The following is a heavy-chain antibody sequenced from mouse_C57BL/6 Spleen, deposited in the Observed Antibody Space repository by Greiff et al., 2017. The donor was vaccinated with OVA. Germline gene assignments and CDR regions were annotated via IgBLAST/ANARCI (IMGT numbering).Heavy chain of an antibody. V-gene: IGHV1-61*01. CDR1: GYTFTSYW. CDR2: IYPSDSET. D-gene: IGHD2-3*01. Sequence: QVHVKQPGAELVRPGSSVKLSCKASGYTFTSYWMDWVKQRPGQGLEWIGNIYPSDSETHYNQKFKDKATLTVDKSSSTAYMQLSSLTSEDSAVYYCARSDDGYYDCWGQGTTLTVSS. J-gene: IGHJ2*01. CDR3: ARSDDGYYDC.